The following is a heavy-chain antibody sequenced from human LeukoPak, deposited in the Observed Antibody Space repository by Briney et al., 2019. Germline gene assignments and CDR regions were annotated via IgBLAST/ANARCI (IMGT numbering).Heavy chain of an antibody. CDR2: IIPILGIA. J-gene: IGHJ6*02. Sequence: SVKVSCKASGGTFSSYAISWVRQAPGQGLEWMGRIIPILGIANYAQKFQGRVTITADKSTSTAYMELSSLRSEDTAVYCCARESGHGYYYYYGMDVWGQGTTVTVSS. V-gene: IGHV1-69*04. CDR3: ARESGHGYYYYYGMDV. CDR1: GGTFSSYA.